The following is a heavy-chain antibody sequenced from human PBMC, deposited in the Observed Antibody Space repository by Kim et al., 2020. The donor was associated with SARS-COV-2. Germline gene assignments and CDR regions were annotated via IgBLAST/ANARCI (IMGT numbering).Heavy chain of an antibody. Sequence: SETLSLTCTVSGGSISSSSYYWGWIRQPPGKGLEWIGSIYYSGSTYYNPSLKSRVTISVDTSKNQFSLKLSSVTAADTAVYYCARQGSGYCSGGSCYGAGWFDPWGQGTLVTVSS. CDR1: GGSISSSSYY. D-gene: IGHD2-15*01. CDR2: IYYSGST. V-gene: IGHV4-39*01. J-gene: IGHJ5*02. CDR3: ARQGSGYCSGGSCYGAGWFDP.